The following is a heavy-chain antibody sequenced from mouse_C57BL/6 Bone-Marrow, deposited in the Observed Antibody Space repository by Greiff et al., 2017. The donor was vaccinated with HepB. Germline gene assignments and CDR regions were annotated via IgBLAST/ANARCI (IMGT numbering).Heavy chain of an antibody. J-gene: IGHJ2*01. CDR1: GYSITSGYY. CDR3: ARHYGSSSYYFDY. Sequence: EVKLMESGPGLVKPSQSLSLTCSVTGYSITSGYYWNWIRQFPGNKLEWMGYISYDGSNNSNPSLKNRISITRDTSRNQFFLKLNSVTTEDTATYYCARHYGSSSYYFDYWGQGTTLTVSS. V-gene: IGHV3-6*01. D-gene: IGHD1-1*01. CDR2: ISYDGSN.